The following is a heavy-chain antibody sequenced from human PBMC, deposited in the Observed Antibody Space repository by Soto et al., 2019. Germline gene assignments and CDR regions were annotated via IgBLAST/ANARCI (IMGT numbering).Heavy chain of an antibody. J-gene: IGHJ4*02. CDR3: ARGPSSLTRFDY. CDR2: ISYDGSNK. D-gene: IGHD2-2*01. CDR1: GFTFSSYA. Sequence: QVQRVESGGGVVQPGRSLRLSCAASGFTFSSYAMHWVRQAPGKGLEWVAVISYDGSNKYYADSVKGRFTISRDNSKNTLYLQMNSLRAEDTAVYYCARGPSSLTRFDYWGQGPLVTVSS. V-gene: IGHV3-30-3*01.